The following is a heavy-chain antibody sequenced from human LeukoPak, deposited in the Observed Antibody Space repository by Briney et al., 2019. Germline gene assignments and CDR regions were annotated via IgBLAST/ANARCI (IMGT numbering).Heavy chain of an antibody. D-gene: IGHD2-8*01. CDR1: GGSISSGSYY. J-gene: IGHJ5*02. Sequence: SQTLSLTCTVSGGSISSGSYYWSWIRQPPGKGLEWIGYIYYSGSTNYNPSLKSRVTISVDTSKNQFSLKLSSVTAADTAVYYCARSAGVVNWFDPWGQGTLVTVSS. CDR3: ARSAGVVNWFDP. CDR2: IYYSGST. V-gene: IGHV4-61*01.